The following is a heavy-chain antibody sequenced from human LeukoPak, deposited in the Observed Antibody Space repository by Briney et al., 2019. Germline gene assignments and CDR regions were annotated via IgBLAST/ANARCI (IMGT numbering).Heavy chain of an antibody. D-gene: IGHD3-10*02. CDR1: GGSFSGYY. V-gene: IGHV4-34*01. CDR3: ARGLVRGVILRGGSDFDY. J-gene: IGHJ4*02. CDR2: INHSGST. Sequence: SETLSLTCAVYGGSFSGYYWSWIRQPPGKGLEWIGEINHSGSTNYNPSLKSRVTMSVDTSKNQFSLKLSSVTAADTAVYYCARGLVRGVILRGGSDFDYWGQGTLVTVSS.